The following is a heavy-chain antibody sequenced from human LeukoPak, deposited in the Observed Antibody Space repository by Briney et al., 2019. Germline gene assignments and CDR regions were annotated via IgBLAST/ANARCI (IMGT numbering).Heavy chain of an antibody. V-gene: IGHV3-48*02. Sequence: ETLSLTCAVYGGSFSGYYWSWVRQAPGKGLEWVSYISSSSSTIYYADSVKGRFTISRDNAKNSLYLQMNSLRDEDTAVYYCARDGPTYYYDSSGYSWFDPWGQGTLVTVSS. J-gene: IGHJ5*02. CDR3: ARDGPTYYYDSSGYSWFDP. CDR2: ISSSSSTI. D-gene: IGHD3-22*01. CDR1: GGSFSGYY.